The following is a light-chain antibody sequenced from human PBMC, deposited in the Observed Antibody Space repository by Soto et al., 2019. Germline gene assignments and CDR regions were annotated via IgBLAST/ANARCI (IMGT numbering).Light chain of an antibody. V-gene: IGKV3-11*01. CDR3: QQRNVWPPLT. Sequence: IVMTQSPAKLSVSPAKGLTLSGKGSQSIQTSLAWYQQKHGQPPRLVVYDSTLRANGVPDRFGGSRSGPEFTLTINHLAPEDFAVYYCQQRNVWPPLTLGQGTRLEIK. CDR2: DST. J-gene: IGKJ5*01. CDR1: QSIQTS.